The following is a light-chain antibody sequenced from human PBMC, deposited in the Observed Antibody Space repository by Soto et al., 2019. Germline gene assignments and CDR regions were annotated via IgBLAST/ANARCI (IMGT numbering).Light chain of an antibody. V-gene: IGKV3-15*01. CDR1: QAIRSD. J-gene: IGKJ4*01. Sequence: EIVMTQSPVALSVSPGERATLSCRASQAIRSDLARYQQKPGQAPRLLISDVSTRATGIPARFNGSGSGTEFTLAISSLQFEDFAVYYCHQYNTWPLTFGGGTKVDIK. CDR2: DVS. CDR3: HQYNTWPLT.